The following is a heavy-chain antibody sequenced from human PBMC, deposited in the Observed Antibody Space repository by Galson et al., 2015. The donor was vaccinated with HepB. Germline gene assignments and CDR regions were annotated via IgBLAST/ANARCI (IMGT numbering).Heavy chain of an antibody. CDR3: ASGAMYYDFFTGYSSKNYGMDV. V-gene: IGHV4-59*02. Sequence: SETLSLTCAVSGGSVSSYYWTWIRQPPGKGLEWIGYIYYSGSTNYNPSLKSRVTISLDTSKNQFSLNLSSVTAADTAVYYCASGAMYYDFFTGYSSKNYGMDVWGQGTTVTVSS. J-gene: IGHJ6*02. D-gene: IGHD3-9*01. CDR1: GGSVSSYY. CDR2: IYYSGST.